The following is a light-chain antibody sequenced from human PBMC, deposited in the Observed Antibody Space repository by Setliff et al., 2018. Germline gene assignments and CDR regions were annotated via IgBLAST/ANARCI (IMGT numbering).Light chain of an antibody. CDR1: SRDVGAHDF. J-gene: IGLJ1*01. Sequence: QSVLTQPASVSESPGQSITISCTGTSRDVGAHDFVSWYQQRPGKAPKLIIYDVNNRPSGVSNRFSGSKSGNTASLTISGLQAEDDADYYCSSYTGTETPYVFGIGTKVTV. CDR3: SSYTGTETPYV. V-gene: IGLV2-14*03. CDR2: DVN.